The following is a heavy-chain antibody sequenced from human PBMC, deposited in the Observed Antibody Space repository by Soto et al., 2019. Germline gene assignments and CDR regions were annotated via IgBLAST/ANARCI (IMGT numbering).Heavy chain of an antibody. CDR1: GFTFSNIW. CDR2: ISPDGGEI. Sequence: LVEAGGGLVQPGGSLRLSCAASGFTFSNIWMSWVRRSPEKGPEWVASISPDGGEIYYVDAVKGRSTISRDNTRNTLYLQMNSLRAEDTAVYYCAKGPRWGQGTLVTVSS. V-gene: IGHV3-7*01. CDR3: AKGPR. J-gene: IGHJ4*02.